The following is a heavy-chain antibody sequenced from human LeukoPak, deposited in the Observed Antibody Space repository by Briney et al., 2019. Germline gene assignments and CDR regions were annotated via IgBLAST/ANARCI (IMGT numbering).Heavy chain of an antibody. CDR1: GGSFSGYY. Sequence: SETLSLTCAVYGGSFSGYYWSWIRQPPGKGLEWIGEINHSGSTNYNPSLKSRVTISVDTSKNQFSLKLSSVTAADTAVYYCARVSTYPYYYYYMDVWGKGTTVTVTS. V-gene: IGHV4-34*01. D-gene: IGHD2-21*01. CDR3: ARVSTYPYYYYYMDV. CDR2: INHSGST. J-gene: IGHJ6*03.